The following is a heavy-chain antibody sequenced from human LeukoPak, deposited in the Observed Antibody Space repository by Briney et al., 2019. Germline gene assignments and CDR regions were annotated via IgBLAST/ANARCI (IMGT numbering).Heavy chain of an antibody. J-gene: IGHJ4*02. D-gene: IGHD6-13*01. Sequence: GGSLSLSCAASGFTFNIYWRSWLRQAPGKGLEWVANIKQDGSEKYYVDSVKGRFTISRDNAKNSLYLQMNSLRAEATAVYYCARSSRVYYYRGQGTLVTVSS. V-gene: IGHV3-7*01. CDR2: IKQDGSEK. CDR3: ARSSRVYYY. CDR1: GFTFNIYW.